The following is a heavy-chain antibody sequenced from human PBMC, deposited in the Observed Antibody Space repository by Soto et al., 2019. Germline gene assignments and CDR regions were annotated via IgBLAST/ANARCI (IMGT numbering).Heavy chain of an antibody. D-gene: IGHD5-18*01. J-gene: IGHJ6*02. Sequence: GGSLRLSCAASGFTFSSYSMNWVRQAPGKGLEWVSSISSSSSYIYYADSVKGRFTISRDNAKNSLYPQMNSLRAEDTAVYYCAREYSLYGMDVWGQGTTVTVSS. CDR1: GFTFSSYS. CDR3: AREYSLYGMDV. V-gene: IGHV3-21*01. CDR2: ISSSSSYI.